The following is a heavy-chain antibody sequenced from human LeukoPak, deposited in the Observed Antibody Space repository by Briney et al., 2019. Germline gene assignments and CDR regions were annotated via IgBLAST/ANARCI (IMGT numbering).Heavy chain of an antibody. CDR1: GGTFSSYA. CDR3: ARAKSGYSFDY. J-gene: IGHJ4*02. D-gene: IGHD5-18*01. V-gene: IGHV1-69*05. Sequence: ASVKVSCKASGGTFSSYAISWVRQAPGQGLEWMGGIIPLFGTANYAQKFQGRVTITTDESTSTAYMELSSLRSEDTAVYYCARAKSGYSFDYWGQGTLVTVSS. CDR2: IIPLFGTA.